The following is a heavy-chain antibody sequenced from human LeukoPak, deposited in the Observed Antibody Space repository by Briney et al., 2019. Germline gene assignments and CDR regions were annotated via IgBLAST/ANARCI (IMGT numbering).Heavy chain of an antibody. Sequence: SQTLSLTCTVSGGSISSGGYYWSWIRQHPGKGLEWIGYIYYSGSTYYNPSLKSRVTISVDTSKNQFSLKLSSVTAADTAVYYCARAPFITMVRGVIITSLGALDYWGQGTLVTVSS. J-gene: IGHJ4*02. CDR3: ARAPFITMVRGVIITSLGALDY. V-gene: IGHV4-31*03. D-gene: IGHD3-10*01. CDR1: GGSISSGGYY. CDR2: IYYSGST.